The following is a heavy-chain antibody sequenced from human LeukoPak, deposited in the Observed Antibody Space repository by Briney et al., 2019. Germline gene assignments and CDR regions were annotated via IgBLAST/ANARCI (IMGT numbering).Heavy chain of an antibody. CDR1: GFTVSSNY. CDR2: IYSNGNT. J-gene: IGHJ4*02. V-gene: IGHV3-66*04. D-gene: IGHD5-18*01. Sequence: PGGSLRLSCAASGFTVSSNYMNWVRQAPGKGLEWVSMIYSNGNTFYTDSVKGRLTISRDNSKNTLDLQMSSLRAEDTAAYYCARRGHGYGSPFDYWGQGTLVTVSS. CDR3: ARRGHGYGSPFDY.